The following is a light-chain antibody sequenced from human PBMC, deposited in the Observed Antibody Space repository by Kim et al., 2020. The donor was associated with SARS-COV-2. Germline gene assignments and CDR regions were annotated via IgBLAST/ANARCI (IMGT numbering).Light chain of an antibody. Sequence: APRKKARITCGGNNIGSKSVHWYQQKPGQAPVLVIYYDSDRPSGIPERFSGSNSGNTATLTISRVEAGDEADYYCQVWDSSSDHRVFGGGTQLTVL. J-gene: IGLJ3*02. CDR3: QVWDSSSDHRV. V-gene: IGLV3-21*04. CDR1: NIGSKS. CDR2: YDS.